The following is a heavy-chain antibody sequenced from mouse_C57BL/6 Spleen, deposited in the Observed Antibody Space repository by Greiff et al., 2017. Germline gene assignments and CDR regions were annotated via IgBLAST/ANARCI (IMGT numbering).Heavy chain of an antibody. D-gene: IGHD4-1*01. V-gene: IGHV3-6*01. CDR2: ISYDGSN. CDR1: GYSITSGYY. J-gene: IGHJ1*03. Sequence: DVQLQESGPGLVKPSQSLSLTCSVTGYSITSGYYWNWIRQFPGNKLEWMGYISYDGSNNYNPSLKNRISITRDTSKNQFFLKLNSVTTEDTATYYCARGEGDWDWYFDVWGTGTTVTVSS. CDR3: ARGEGDWDWYFDV.